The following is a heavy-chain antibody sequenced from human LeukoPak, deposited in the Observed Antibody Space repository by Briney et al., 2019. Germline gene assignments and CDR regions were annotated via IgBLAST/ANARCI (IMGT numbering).Heavy chain of an antibody. J-gene: IGHJ6*03. Sequence: SVKVSCKASGGTFSSYAISWVRQAPGQGLEWVGGIIPIFGTANYAQKFQGRVTITADKSTSTAYMELSSLRSEDTAVYYCARGFNYDILTGYQYYYYYMDVWGKGTTVTVSS. D-gene: IGHD3-9*01. V-gene: IGHV1-69*06. CDR2: IIPIFGTA. CDR3: ARGFNYDILTGYQYYYYYMDV. CDR1: GGTFSSYA.